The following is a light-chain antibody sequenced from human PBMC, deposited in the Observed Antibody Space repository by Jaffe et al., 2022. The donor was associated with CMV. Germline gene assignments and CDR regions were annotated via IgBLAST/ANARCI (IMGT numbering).Light chain of an antibody. CDR1: TSNIGSKA. CDR2: ATN. J-gene: IGLJ2*01. V-gene: IGLV1-44*01. CDR3: AAWDNSLNGVV. Sequence: QSVLTQPPSASGTPGQRVTISCSGSTSNIGSKAVDWYQQFPGTAPKILIYATNQRPSGVPDRFSGSKSGTSASLGISGLQSEDEAIYYCAAWDNSLNGVVFGGGTTLTVL.